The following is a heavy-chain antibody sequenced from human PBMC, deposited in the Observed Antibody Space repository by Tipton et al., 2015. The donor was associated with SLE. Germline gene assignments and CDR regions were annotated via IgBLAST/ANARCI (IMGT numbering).Heavy chain of an antibody. CDR3: ARGRAFNYDFWSGYSSFDY. CDR2: ISSNGGST. Sequence: SLRLSCAASGFTFSSYAMHWVRQAPGKGLEYVSAISSNGGSTYYANSVKGRFTISRDNSKNTLYLQMGSLRAEDMAVYYCARGRAFNYDFWSGYSSFDYLGQGTLVTVSS. V-gene: IGHV3-64*01. CDR1: GFTFSSYA. D-gene: IGHD3-3*01. J-gene: IGHJ4*02.